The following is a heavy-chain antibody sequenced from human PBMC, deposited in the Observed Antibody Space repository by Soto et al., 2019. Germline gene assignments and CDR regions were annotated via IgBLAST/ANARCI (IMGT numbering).Heavy chain of an antibody. CDR3: ARDQDDFWRARYGMHX. Sequence: GGSLRLSFAASGFTFSSYAMHWVRQAPGKGLEWVSFISYDGSNKYYADSVKVRFTISRDNSNNTLYLQMNSLRAEDTAVYYCARDQDDFWRARYGMHXWGQGTTVTVS. D-gene: IGHD3-3*01. J-gene: IGHJ6*02. CDR1: GFTFSSYA. CDR2: ISYDGSNK. V-gene: IGHV3-30-3*01.